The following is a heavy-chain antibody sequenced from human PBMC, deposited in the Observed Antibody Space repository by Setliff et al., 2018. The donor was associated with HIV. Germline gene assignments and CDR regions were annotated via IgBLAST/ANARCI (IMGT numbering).Heavy chain of an antibody. J-gene: IGHJ4*02. D-gene: IGHD3-10*01. CDR3: ARIHYYGSGRFDY. CDR1: GYNFTNEW. V-gene: IGHV5-51*01. CDR2: IYPGDSDT. Sequence: KISCKGSGYNFTNEWIGWVRQMPGKGLEWMGSIYPGDSDTRYSPSFQGQVTISADKSISTAYLQWSSLKASDTAMYYCARIHYYGSGRFDYWGQGNLVTVSS.